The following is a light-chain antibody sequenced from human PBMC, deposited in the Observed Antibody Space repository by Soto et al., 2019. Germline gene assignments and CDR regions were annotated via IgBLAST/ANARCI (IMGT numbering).Light chain of an antibody. CDR3: QQYNNRHPIT. Sequence: EIVLTQSPDTLAVSPGELATLSCCASQSVTSNLAWYQQKRAQAPRLLINAASSRSTGVPARFSGSRSGAEYTLTISSLQSEDFAASYCQQYNNRHPITFGPGTQVEMK. J-gene: IGKJ5*01. V-gene: IGKV3D-15*01. CDR2: AAS. CDR1: QSVTSN.